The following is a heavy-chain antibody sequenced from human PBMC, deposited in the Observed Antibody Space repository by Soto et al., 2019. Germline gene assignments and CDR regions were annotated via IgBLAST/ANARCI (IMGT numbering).Heavy chain of an antibody. CDR1: GFTFKNAW. J-gene: IGHJ4*02. CDR2: IQSKSDGGAA. Sequence: GGSLRLSCAASGFTFKNAWMDWVRLAPGKGLEWVAHIQSKSDGGAADHAAPVRGRFTMSRDDSTNTLYPQMNSLKTEDTAIYYCTKKNWPFNKGGQGTLVTVSS. V-gene: IGHV3-15*07. CDR3: TKKNWPFNK.